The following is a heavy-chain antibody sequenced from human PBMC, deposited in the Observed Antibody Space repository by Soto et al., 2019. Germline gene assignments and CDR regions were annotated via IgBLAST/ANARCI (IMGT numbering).Heavy chain of an antibody. V-gene: IGHV4-39*01. CDR1: GGSTTSSSYY. CDR3: GSGAHRVVY. D-gene: IGHD2-15*01. J-gene: IGHJ4*01. Sequence: KPSETLSLTCTVSGGSTTSSSYYWGWIRQPPGKGLEWIGSIYYSGSTYYNPSLKSRVTISVDTSKNQFSLKLSSVTAADTAVYFCGSGAHRVVYCGHGTRVTVSS. CDR2: IYYSGST.